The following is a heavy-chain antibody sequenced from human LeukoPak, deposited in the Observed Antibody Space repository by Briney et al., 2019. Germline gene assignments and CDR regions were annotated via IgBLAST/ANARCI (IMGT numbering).Heavy chain of an antibody. CDR2: INPNSGGT. CDR1: GYTFTGYY. V-gene: IGHV1-2*02. Sequence: ASVKVSCKASGYTFTGYYMHWVRQAPGQGLEWMGWINPNSGGTNYAQKFQGRVTMTRDTSISTAYMELSRLRSDDTAVYYCATLGAGEYYYYYYMDVWGKGTTVTVSS. CDR3: ATLGAGEYYYYYYMDV. J-gene: IGHJ6*03. D-gene: IGHD6-19*01.